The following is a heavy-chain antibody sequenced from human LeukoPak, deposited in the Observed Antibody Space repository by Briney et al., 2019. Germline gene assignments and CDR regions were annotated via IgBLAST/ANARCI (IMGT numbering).Heavy chain of an antibody. Sequence: SETLSLTCSVSGYSIRSGYHWAWIRPPPGKGLEWIGSINYSEKPYYNPSLKSRVTISVDTSKNQFSLQMTSVTAADTAFYFCARSEINDYMNYWGQGMPVTVSS. CDR2: INYSEKP. CDR1: GYSIRSGYH. J-gene: IGHJ4*02. V-gene: IGHV4-38-2*02. CDR3: ARSEINDYMNY. D-gene: IGHD4-11*01.